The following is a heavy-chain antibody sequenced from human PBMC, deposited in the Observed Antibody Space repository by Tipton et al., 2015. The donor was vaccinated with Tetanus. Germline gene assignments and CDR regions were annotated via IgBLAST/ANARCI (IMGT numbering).Heavy chain of an antibody. CDR3: ARGSRFWFDN. J-gene: IGHJ4*02. V-gene: IGHV4-31*03. CDR2: ILYTGST. Sequence: TLSLTCSVSGDSINSGDYYWSWIRQHPGKGLEWIGYILYTGSTYHNPSLKSRLTISVDTSKNQFSLNLTSVTAADTAVYYCARGSRFWFDNWGQGTLVTVSS. CDR1: GDSINSGDYY.